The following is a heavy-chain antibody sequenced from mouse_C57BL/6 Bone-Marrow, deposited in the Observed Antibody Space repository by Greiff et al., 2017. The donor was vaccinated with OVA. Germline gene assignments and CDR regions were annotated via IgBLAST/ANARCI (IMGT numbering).Heavy chain of an antibody. V-gene: IGHV1-85*01. CDR2: IYPRDGST. CDR3: ARAPYYYCGSGLDY. J-gene: IGHJ2*01. Sequence: VMLVESGPELVKPGASVKLSCKASGYTFTSYDINWVKQRPGQGLEWIGWIYPRDGSTKYNEKFKGKATLTVDTSSSTAYMERHSLTSEDSAVYFCARAPYYYCGSGLDYWGQGTTLTVSS. CDR1: GYTFTSYD. D-gene: IGHD1-1*01.